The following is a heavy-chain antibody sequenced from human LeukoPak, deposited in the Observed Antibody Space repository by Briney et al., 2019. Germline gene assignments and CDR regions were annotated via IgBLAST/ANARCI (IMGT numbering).Heavy chain of an antibody. CDR2: IHHTGRA. CDR1: GGSIITNNW. J-gene: IGHJ4*02. V-gene: IGHV4-4*02. Sequence: PSGILSLTCAVSGGSIITNNWWNWVRQPPGKGLEWIGEIHHTGRANYNPSLKTRVTITIDTSKSHLSLSLSSVTAADTAVYYCGGYYDGSPGYYAGDYWGQGTLVTVSS. CDR3: GGYYDGSPGYYAGDY. D-gene: IGHD3-22*01.